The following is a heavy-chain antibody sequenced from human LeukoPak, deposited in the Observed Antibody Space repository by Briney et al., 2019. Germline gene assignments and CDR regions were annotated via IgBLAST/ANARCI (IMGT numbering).Heavy chain of an antibody. CDR1: GFIFSSYS. CDR3: ARDFFYYDSSGYHDAFDI. CDR2: ISSSSSYI. V-gene: IGHV3-21*01. D-gene: IGHD3-22*01. J-gene: IGHJ3*02. Sequence: GGSLRLSCAASGFIFSSYSMNWVRQAPGKGLEWVSSISSSSSYIYYADSVKGRFTISRDNAKNSLYLQMNSLRAEDTAVYYCARDFFYYDSSGYHDAFDIWGQGTMVTVSS.